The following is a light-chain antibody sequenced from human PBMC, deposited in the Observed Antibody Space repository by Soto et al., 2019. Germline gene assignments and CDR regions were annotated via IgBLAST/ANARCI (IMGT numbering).Light chain of an antibody. CDR2: DAS. Sequence: ASNLTQSPSSLSQSFEDGVPIPFGPGKGISIALAWYQQTPGRAPNLLIYDASTLESGVPSRFSGSRSGTDFTLTVSSLQPEDFATYYCQQYNSYSALTFGGGTKVEIK. CDR1: KGISIA. CDR3: QQYNSYSALT. J-gene: IGKJ4*01. V-gene: IGKV1-13*02.